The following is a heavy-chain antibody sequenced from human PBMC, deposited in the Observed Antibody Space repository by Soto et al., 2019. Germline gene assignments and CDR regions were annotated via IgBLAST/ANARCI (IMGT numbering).Heavy chain of an antibody. V-gene: IGHV4-34*01. CDR2: INHSGST. CDR1: GGSFSGYY. J-gene: IGHJ3*02. Sequence: PSETLSLTCAVYGGSFSGYYWSWIRQPPGKGPGWIGEINHSGSTNYNPSLKSRVTISIDTTKNQSSLKLSSVTAADTAVYYCARLIHNYYDSSGYPEDNAFDIWGQGTMVTVSS. CDR3: ARLIHNYYDSSGYPEDNAFDI. D-gene: IGHD3-22*01.